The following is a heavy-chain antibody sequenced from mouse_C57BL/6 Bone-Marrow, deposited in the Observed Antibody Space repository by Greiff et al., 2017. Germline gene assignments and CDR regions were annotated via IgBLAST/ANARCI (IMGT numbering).Heavy chain of an antibody. CDR3: AKFTTVVATLDFEV. CDR2: IWGDGST. J-gene: IGHJ1*03. Sequence: VQLQQSGPGLVAPSQSLSITCTVSGFSLTSYGVSWVRQPPGKGLEWLGVIWGDGSTNYHSALISRLSISQDNSKSQVFLKLNSLQTDGTATYYCAKFTTVVATLDFEVWGTGTTVTVSS. D-gene: IGHD1-1*01. CDR1: GFSLTSYG. V-gene: IGHV2-3*01.